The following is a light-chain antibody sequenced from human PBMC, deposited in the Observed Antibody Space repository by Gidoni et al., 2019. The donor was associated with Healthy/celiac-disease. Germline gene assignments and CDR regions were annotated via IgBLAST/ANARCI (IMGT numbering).Light chain of an antibody. CDR2: GKN. Sequence: SSELTQEPAVSVALGQTVRITCQGDSLRSYYASWYQQKPGQAPVLVIYGKNKRPSGIPDRFSGSSSGNTASLTITGAQAEDEADYYCNSRDSSGNRWVFGGGTKLTVL. V-gene: IGLV3-19*01. J-gene: IGLJ3*02. CDR3: NSRDSSGNRWV. CDR1: SLRSYY.